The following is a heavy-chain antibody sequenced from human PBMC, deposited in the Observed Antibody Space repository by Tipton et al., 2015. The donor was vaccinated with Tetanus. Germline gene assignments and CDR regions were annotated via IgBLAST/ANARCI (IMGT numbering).Heavy chain of an antibody. V-gene: IGHV3-48*02. J-gene: IGHJ4*02. D-gene: IGHD3-10*01. CDR2: ISSSSSTI. CDR3: ARPLLGRALDY. Sequence: AASGFTFSSYSMNWVRQAPGKGLEWVSYISSSSSTIYYADSVKGRFTISRDNAKNSLYLQMNSLGDEDTAVYYCARPLLGRALDYWGQGTLVTVSS. CDR1: GFTFSSYS.